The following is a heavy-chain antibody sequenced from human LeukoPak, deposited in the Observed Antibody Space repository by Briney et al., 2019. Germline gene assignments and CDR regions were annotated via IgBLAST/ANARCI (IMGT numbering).Heavy chain of an antibody. CDR2: IYYSGST. D-gene: IGHD6-13*01. CDR3: ARTYGSSGLGYFDL. CDR1: GGSISSSSYH. J-gene: IGHJ2*01. V-gene: IGHV4-61*05. Sequence: SETLSLTCTVSGGSISSSSYHWGWIRQPPGKGLEWIGYIYYSGSTNYSPSLKSRLTISVDTSKNQFSLKLSSVTAADTAVYYCARTYGSSGLGYFDLWGRGTLVTVSS.